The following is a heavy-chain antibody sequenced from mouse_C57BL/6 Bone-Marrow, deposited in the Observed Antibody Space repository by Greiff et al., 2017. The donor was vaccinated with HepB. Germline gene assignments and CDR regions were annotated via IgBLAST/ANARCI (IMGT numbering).Heavy chain of an antibody. CDR2: IYSGNGYT. CDR1: GYTFTSYG. Sequence: VQLKQSGAELVRPGSSVKMSCKTSGYTFTSYGINWVKQRPGQGLEWIGYIYSGNGYTEYNEKFKGKATLTSDTSSSTDYMQLSSLTSEDAAIYFCARSRDYYGSYLFDYWGKGTTLTVSS. D-gene: IGHD1-1*01. J-gene: IGHJ2*01. V-gene: IGHV1-58*01. CDR3: ARSRDYYGSYLFDY.